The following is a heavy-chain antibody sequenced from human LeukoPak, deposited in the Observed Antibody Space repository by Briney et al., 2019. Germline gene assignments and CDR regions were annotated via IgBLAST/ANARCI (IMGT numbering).Heavy chain of an antibody. CDR3: ARRTTVTTRDDYFDY. CDR1: GYSFTTYW. Sequence: PGESLKISCKDSGYSFTTYWIGWVRQMPGKGLEWMGIIYPGDSDTRYSPSFQGQVTISADKSISTAYLQWSSLKASDTAMYYCARRTTVTTRDDYFDYWGQGTLVTVSS. J-gene: IGHJ4*02. V-gene: IGHV5-51*01. CDR2: IYPGDSDT. D-gene: IGHD4-17*01.